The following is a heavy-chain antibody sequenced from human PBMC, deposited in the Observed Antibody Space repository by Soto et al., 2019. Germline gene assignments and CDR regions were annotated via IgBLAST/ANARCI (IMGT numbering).Heavy chain of an antibody. CDR3: ARDFSNGLDP. V-gene: IGHV4-31*03. CDR2: IYYSGST. Sequence: SETLSLTCTVSGGSISSGGYYWSWIRQHPGKGLEWIGYIYYSGSTYYNPSLKSRVTISVDTSKNQFSLKLSSVTAADTAVYYCARDFSNGLDPWGQGTLVTVSS. J-gene: IGHJ5*02. CDR1: GGSISSGGYY.